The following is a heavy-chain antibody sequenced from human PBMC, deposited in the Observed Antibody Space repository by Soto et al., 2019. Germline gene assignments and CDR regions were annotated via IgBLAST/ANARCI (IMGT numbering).Heavy chain of an antibody. CDR1: GFTFSSYG. D-gene: IGHD4-17*01. CDR2: ISYDGSNK. J-gene: IGHJ4*02. CDR3: AKDHTVKTGVFDY. Sequence: GGSLRLSCAASGFTFSSYGMHWVRQAPGKGLEWVAVISYDGSNKYYADSVKGRFTISRDNSKNTLYLQMNSLRAEDTAVYYCAKDHTVKTGVFDYWGQGTLVTVSS. V-gene: IGHV3-30*18.